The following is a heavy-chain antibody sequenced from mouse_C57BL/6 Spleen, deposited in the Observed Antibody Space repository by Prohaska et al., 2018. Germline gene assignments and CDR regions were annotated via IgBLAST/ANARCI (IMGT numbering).Heavy chain of an antibody. J-gene: IGHJ4*01. Sequence: HGKSLEWIGDINPNNGGTSYNQKFKGKATLTVDKSSSTAYMELRSLTSEDSAVYYCARILIITTVVGAMDYWGQGTSVTVSS. CDR3: ARILIITTVVGAMDY. V-gene: IGHV1-26*01. D-gene: IGHD1-1*01. CDR2: INPNNGGT.